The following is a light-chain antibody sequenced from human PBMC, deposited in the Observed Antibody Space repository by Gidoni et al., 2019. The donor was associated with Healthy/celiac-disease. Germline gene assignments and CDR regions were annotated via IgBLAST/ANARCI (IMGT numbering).Light chain of an antibody. CDR1: QSVSSY. Sequence: EIVLTQSTATLSLSPGERATLSCRASQSVSSYLAWYQQKPGQAPRLLIYDASNRATGIPARFSGSGSGTDFTLTISSLEPEDFAVYYCQQRSNWPFGPGTKVDIK. CDR3: QQRSNWP. CDR2: DAS. V-gene: IGKV3-11*01. J-gene: IGKJ3*01.